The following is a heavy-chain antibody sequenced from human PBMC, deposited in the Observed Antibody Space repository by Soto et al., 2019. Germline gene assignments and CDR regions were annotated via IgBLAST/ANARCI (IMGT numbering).Heavy chain of an antibody. D-gene: IGHD3-22*01. J-gene: IGHJ4*02. Sequence: SQTLSITCVISGGSVSSNLASWSWIKQSPSRGLEWLGRTYYRSKWYSYYALSVKSRITINPDTSKNQFSLHLSSVTAADTAVYYCASVPGYYYDSSGYYLHLFDYWGQGTLVTGSS. CDR1: GGSVSSNLAS. CDR2: TYYRSKWYS. V-gene: IGHV6-1*01. CDR3: ASVPGYYYDSSGYYLHLFDY.